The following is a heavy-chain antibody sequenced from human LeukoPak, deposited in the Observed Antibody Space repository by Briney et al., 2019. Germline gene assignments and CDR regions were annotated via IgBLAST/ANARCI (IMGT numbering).Heavy chain of an antibody. Sequence: PSETLSLTCAVSGGSISSSNWWSWVRQPPGKGLEWIGEIYHSGSTNYNPSLKSRVTISVDKSKNQFSLKLSSMTAADTAVYYCASFYSSSVQDWFDPWGQGTLVTVSS. CDR3: ASFYSSSVQDWFDP. CDR2: IYHSGST. D-gene: IGHD6-13*01. J-gene: IGHJ5*02. CDR1: GGSISSSNW. V-gene: IGHV4-4*02.